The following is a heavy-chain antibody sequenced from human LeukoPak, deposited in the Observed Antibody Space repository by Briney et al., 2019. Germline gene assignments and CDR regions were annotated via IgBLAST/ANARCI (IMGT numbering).Heavy chain of an antibody. V-gene: IGHV1-18*01. J-gene: IGHJ4*02. CDR1: GYTFTSYG. CDR3: ARDSTWIQLWFFDY. D-gene: IGHD5-18*01. CDR2: ISAYNGNT. Sequence: ASVKVSCKASGYTFTSYGISWVRQAPGQGLEWMGWISAYNGNTNYAQKLQGRVTMTTDTSTSTAYMELRSLRSDDTAVYYCARDSTWIQLWFFDYWSQGTLVTVSS.